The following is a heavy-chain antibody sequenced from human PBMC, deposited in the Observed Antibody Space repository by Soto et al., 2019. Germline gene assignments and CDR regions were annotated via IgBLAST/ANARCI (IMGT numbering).Heavy chain of an antibody. CDR2: VSHDGRNK. Sequence: PGGSLNLSCAASGVTVNINGMKWSRQAPAKGLVGVTAVSHDGRNKNYGASVKGRFTISIDNSKNTMYLQLNSLRAADTAVYYCAKGQGYSSSATCYCQYWGQGALVTVS. V-gene: IGHV3-30*18. D-gene: IGHD2-2*01. CDR1: GVTVNING. J-gene: IGHJ4*02. CDR3: AKGQGYSSSATCYCQY.